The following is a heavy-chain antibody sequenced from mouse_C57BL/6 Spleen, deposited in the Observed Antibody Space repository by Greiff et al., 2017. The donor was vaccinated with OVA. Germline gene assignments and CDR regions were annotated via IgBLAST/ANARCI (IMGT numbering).Heavy chain of an antibody. Sequence: VQLQQSGPVLVKPGASVKMSCKASGYTFTDYYMHWVKQSHGKSLEWIGVINPYNGGTSYNQKFKGKATLTVDKSSSTAYMELNSLTSEDSAVYYCARSSNYLDYWGQGTTLTVSS. CDR2: INPYNGGT. D-gene: IGHD1-1*01. V-gene: IGHV1-19*01. CDR3: ARSSNYLDY. J-gene: IGHJ2*01. CDR1: GYTFTDYY.